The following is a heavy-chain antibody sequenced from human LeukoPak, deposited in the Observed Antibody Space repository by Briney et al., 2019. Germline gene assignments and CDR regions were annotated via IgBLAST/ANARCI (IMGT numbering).Heavy chain of an antibody. J-gene: IGHJ6*03. V-gene: IGHV3-15*01. D-gene: IGHD3-10*01. CDR3: TTVSGFGEFSYYYYYMDV. CDR2: IKSKTDGGTT. Sequence: GGSLRLSCAASGFTFSNAWMSWVRQAPGKGLEWVGRIKSKTDGGTTDYAAPAKGRFTISRDDSKNTLYLQMNSLKTEDTAVYYCTTVSGFGEFSYYYYYMDVWGKGTTDTVSS. CDR1: GFTFSNAW.